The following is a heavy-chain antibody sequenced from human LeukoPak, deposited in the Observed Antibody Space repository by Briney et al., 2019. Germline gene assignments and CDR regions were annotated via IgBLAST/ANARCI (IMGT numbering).Heavy chain of an antibody. CDR2: LKQDGREK. Sequence: VGSLRLSCAASGLTLSSYWMNWVRRAPGKGVECLANLKQDGREKYYVDSVKGRFSISRENTKNTLCLHKNSLRAEDTAVYYFASAGTFYYFGMDVWGQGTTVTVSS. D-gene: IGHD1/OR15-1a*01. CDR3: ASAGTFYYFGMDV. V-gene: IGHV3-7*01. CDR1: GLTLSSYW. J-gene: IGHJ6*02.